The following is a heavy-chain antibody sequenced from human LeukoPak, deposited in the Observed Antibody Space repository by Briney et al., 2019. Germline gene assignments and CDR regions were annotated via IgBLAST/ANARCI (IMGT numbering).Heavy chain of an antibody. V-gene: IGHV1-69*13. CDR3: ARDSLTPLRSYDAFDI. J-gene: IGHJ3*02. CDR1: GGTFSSYA. Sequence: SVKVSCKASGGTFSSYAISWVRQAPGQGLEWMGGIIPIFGTANYAQKFQGRVTITADESTSTAYMELSSLRSEDTAVYYCARDSLTPLRSYDAFDIWGKGQWSPSLQ. D-gene: IGHD3-10*01. CDR2: IIPIFGTA.